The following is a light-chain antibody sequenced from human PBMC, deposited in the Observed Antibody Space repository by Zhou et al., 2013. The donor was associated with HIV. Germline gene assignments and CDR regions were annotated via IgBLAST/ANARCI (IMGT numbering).Light chain of an antibody. J-gene: IGLJ3*02. Sequence: QTVVTQEPSFSVSPGGTVTLTCGLSSGSVSTSNYPTWYQQTPGQAPRTLIFSTNTRPSGVPDRFSGSILGNKAALTITGAQADDEFDYYCVLYMGSGIWVFGGGTKLTV. V-gene: IGLV8-61*01. CDR3: VLYMGSGIWV. CDR1: SGSVSTSNY. CDR2: STN.